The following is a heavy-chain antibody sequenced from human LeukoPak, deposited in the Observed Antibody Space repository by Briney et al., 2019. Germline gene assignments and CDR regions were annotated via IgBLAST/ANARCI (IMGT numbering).Heavy chain of an antibody. V-gene: IGHV3-7*03. D-gene: IGHD2-15*01. CDR2: IEKNGSGK. CDR3: TTDRWYSADH. Sequence: RPGGSLRLSCTVSGFIFSDSWMAWIRQAPGKGLEWVAIIEKNGSGKNYVDSVKGRFIISRDNAKNSLFLQMDSLKVEGTAIYYCTTDRWYSADHWGQGTLVTVSS. J-gene: IGHJ5*02. CDR1: GFIFSDSW.